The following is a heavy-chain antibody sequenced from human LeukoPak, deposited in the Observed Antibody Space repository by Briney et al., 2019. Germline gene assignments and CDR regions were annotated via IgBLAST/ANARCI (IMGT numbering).Heavy chain of an antibody. CDR3: ARTPSSRSLWFDY. D-gene: IGHD6-13*01. Sequence: SETLSLTCTVSGGSISSGDYYWSWIRQPPGKGLEWIGYIYYSGSTYYNPSLKSRVTISVDTSKNQFSLKLSSVTAADTAVYYCARTPSSRSLWFDYWGQGTLVTVSS. CDR2: IYYSGST. V-gene: IGHV4-30-4*01. J-gene: IGHJ4*02. CDR1: GGSISSGDYY.